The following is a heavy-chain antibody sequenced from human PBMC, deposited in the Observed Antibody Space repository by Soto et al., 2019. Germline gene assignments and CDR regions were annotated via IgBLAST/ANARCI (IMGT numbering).Heavy chain of an antibody. CDR2: IIPIFGTA. CDR3: ARGVYCISTSCYSGAFDI. D-gene: IGHD2-2*01. CDR1: GGTFSSYA. V-gene: IGHV1-69*13. Sequence: SVKVSCKASGGTFSSYAISWVRQAPGQGLEWMGGIIPIFGTANYAQKFQGRVTITADESTSTAYMELSSLRSEDTAVYYCARGVYCISTSCYSGAFDIWGQGTMVTVS. J-gene: IGHJ3*02.